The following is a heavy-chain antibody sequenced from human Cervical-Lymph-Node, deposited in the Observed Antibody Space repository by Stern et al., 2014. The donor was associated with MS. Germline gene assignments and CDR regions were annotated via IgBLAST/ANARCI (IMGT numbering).Heavy chain of an antibody. V-gene: IGHV1-69*01. CDR1: GGTFSTFA. CDR2: ITPLFDAT. J-gene: IGHJ4*02. Sequence: VQLVESGAEVKKPGSSVKVSCQTSGGTFSTFAIGWVRPAPGPGLEWLGGITPLFDATNYAQKFQGRLTITADESTRTAYMELSSLRPDDTAMYYCARGDSEAPIYYFDYWGQGTLVTVSS. D-gene: IGHD2-21*01. CDR3: ARGDSEAPIYYFDY.